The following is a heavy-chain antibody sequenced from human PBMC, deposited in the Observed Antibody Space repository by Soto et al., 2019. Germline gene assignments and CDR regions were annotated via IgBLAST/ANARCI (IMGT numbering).Heavy chain of an antibody. D-gene: IGHD1-26*01. CDR2: ISGSGGST. CDR3: AKDSFPRWELTGDPYFDY. CDR1: GFTFSSYA. J-gene: IGHJ4*02. V-gene: IGHV3-23*01. Sequence: GGSLRLSCAASGFTFSSYAMSWVRQAPGKGLEWVSAISGSGGSTYYADSVKGRFTISRDNSKNTLYLQMNSLRAEDTAVYYCAKDSFPRWELTGDPYFDYWGQGTLVTVSS.